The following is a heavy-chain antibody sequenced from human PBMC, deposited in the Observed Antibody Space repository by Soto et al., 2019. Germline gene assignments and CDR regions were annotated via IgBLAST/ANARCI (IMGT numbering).Heavy chain of an antibody. D-gene: IGHD5-18*01. CDR3: AKNSGYSYGFPFEY. Sequence: QVQLVESGGGVVQPGRSLRLSCAASGFTFSSYGMHWVRQAPGKGLEWVALISYDGSNKYYADSVKGRFTISRDNSKNTLYLQMNRLRAEDTAVYYCAKNSGYSYGFPFEYRGQGTLVTVSS. V-gene: IGHV3-30*18. CDR1: GFTFSSYG. CDR2: ISYDGSNK. J-gene: IGHJ4*02.